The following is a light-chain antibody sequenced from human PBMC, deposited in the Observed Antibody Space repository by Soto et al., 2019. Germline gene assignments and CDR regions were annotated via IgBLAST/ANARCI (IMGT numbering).Light chain of an antibody. CDR2: EVS. CDR1: SSDVGGYNY. CDR3: SSYTSSRIDYV. V-gene: IGLV2-14*01. Sequence: QSALTQPASVSGSPGQSITISCTGTSSDVGGYNYVSWYQQHPGKAPKLMIYEVSNRPSGVSKRFSGSKSGNTASLAISGLQAEDEADYYCSSYTSSRIDYVFGTGTKLTVL. J-gene: IGLJ1*01.